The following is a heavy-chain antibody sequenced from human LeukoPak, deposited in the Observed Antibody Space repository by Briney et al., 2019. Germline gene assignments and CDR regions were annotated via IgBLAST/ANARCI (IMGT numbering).Heavy chain of an antibody. V-gene: IGHV3-53*05. D-gene: IGHD5-18*01. CDR2: IYSGGST. J-gene: IGHJ4*02. Sequence: TGGSLRLSCAASGFTVSSNYMSWVRQAPGKGLEWVSVIYSGGSTYYADSVKGRFTISRDNSKNTLYLQMNSLRAEDTAVYNCAKDRGYSHGFDYWGQGTLVTVSS. CDR3: AKDRGYSHGFDY. CDR1: GFTVSSNY.